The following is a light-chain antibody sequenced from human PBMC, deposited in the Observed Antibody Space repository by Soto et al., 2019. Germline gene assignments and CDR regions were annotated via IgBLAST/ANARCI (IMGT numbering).Light chain of an antibody. Sequence: QSVLTQPPSASGSPGQSVTISCIGTSSDVGGYNYVSWYQQHPGKAPKLMIYEVSKRPSGVPDRFSGSKSGNTASLTVSGLQAEDEAEYYCSSYAASNNLGVFGGGTKVTVL. CDR3: SSYAASNNLGV. CDR1: SSDVGGYNY. V-gene: IGLV2-8*01. J-gene: IGLJ2*01. CDR2: EVS.